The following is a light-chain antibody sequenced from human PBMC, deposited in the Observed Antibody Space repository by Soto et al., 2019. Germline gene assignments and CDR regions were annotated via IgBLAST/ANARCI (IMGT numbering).Light chain of an antibody. V-gene: IGKV1-5*03. CDR3: QQYNSYSYT. Sequence: DIQMTQSPSTLSASVGDRVTITCRASQSISSWLAWYQQKPGKAPKLLIYKASSLESGVPSRFSGSESGTEFNLTISSLQPDDFATYYCQQYNSYSYTFGQGTKLEIK. J-gene: IGKJ2*01. CDR1: QSISSW. CDR2: KAS.